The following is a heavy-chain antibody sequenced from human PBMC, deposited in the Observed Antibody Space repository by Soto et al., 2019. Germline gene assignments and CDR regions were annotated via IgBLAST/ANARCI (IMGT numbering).Heavy chain of an antibody. D-gene: IGHD1-26*01. V-gene: IGHV4-39*07. CDR3: ARSPGSYYVDY. CDR1: GGSISSSSYY. CDR2: IYYSGST. Sequence: SETLSLTCTVSGGSISSSSYYWGWIRQPPGKGLEWIGSIYYSGSTSYTPSLKSRVTISVDTSKNQFSLKLSSVTAADTAVYYCARSPGSYYVDYWGQGTLVTVSS. J-gene: IGHJ4*02.